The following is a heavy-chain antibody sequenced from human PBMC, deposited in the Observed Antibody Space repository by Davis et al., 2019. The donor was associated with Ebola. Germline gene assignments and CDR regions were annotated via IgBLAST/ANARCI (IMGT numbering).Heavy chain of an antibody. J-gene: IGHJ6*02. CDR3: ARLHLSFTYSYYNGMDV. D-gene: IGHD2/OR15-2a*01. V-gene: IGHV5-51*07. CDR1: GYSFTTYW. CDR2: IYPVDSDT. Sequence: GESLKISCKGSGYSFTTYWIGWLHQMPGKGLEWMGIIYPVDSDTRYSPSFQGQVTISADKSINTAYLQWSTLKASDTAMYYCARLHLSFTYSYYNGMDVWGQGTTVTVSS.